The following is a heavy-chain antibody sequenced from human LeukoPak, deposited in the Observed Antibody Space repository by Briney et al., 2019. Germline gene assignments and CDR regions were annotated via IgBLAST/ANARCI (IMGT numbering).Heavy chain of an antibody. V-gene: IGHV3-53*01. Sequence: GGSLRLSCAASGFTVSDNYMSWVRQTPGMGLEWVSVIYVGGSAYYADSVKGRFTISGDSSKNTLYLQMNSLRAEDTAVYYCARLKIDGTHFDYWGQGTLVTVSS. D-gene: IGHD3-9*01. CDR2: IYVGGSA. J-gene: IGHJ4*02. CDR1: GFTVSDNY. CDR3: ARLKIDGTHFDY.